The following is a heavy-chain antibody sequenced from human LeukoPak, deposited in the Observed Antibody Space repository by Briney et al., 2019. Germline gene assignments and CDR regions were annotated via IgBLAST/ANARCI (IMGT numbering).Heavy chain of an antibody. V-gene: IGHV1-2*02. CDR1: GYSFTGYY. CDR3: ARRSDDYDSSAYYH. CDR2: INPNSGDT. J-gene: IGHJ4*02. Sequence: ASVKVSCKASGYSFTGYYMHWVRQAPGQGLEWMGWINPNSGDTKYAQKFQGRVTMTMDPSISTAYMELSSLRSEDTAVYYCARRSDDYDSSAYYHWGQGTLVTVSS. D-gene: IGHD3-22*01.